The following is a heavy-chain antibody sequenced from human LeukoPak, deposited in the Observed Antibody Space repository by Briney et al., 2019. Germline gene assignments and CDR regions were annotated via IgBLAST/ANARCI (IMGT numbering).Heavy chain of an antibody. CDR1: GFTFDDYA. Sequence: PGRSLRLSCAASGFTFDDYAMHWVRQAPGKGLEWVSGISWDSGSIGYVDSVKGRFTISRDNAKNSLYLQMNSLRAEDTALYYCAKDNSSSWYAANWFDPWGQGTLVTVSS. D-gene: IGHD6-13*01. V-gene: IGHV3-9*01. CDR3: AKDNSSSWYAANWFDP. CDR2: ISWDSGSI. J-gene: IGHJ5*02.